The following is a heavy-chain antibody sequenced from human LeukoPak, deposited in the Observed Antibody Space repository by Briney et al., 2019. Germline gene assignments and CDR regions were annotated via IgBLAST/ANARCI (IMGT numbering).Heavy chain of an antibody. V-gene: IGHV3-23*01. D-gene: IGHD3-22*01. CDR3: AKDPTTFYDTSGYGRYNWFDP. CDR1: GFTSRTYA. J-gene: IGHJ5*02. Sequence: GGSLRLSCAASGFTSRTYAMSWVRQAPGKGLEWVSGISGSGGSTYYADSVKGRFTISRDNSKNTVYVQMNSLRAEDTAVYYCAKDPTTFYDTSGYGRYNWFDPWGQGTLVTVSS. CDR2: ISGSGGST.